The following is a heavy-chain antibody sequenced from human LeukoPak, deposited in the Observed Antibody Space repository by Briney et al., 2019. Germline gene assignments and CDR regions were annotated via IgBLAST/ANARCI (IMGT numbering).Heavy chain of an antibody. V-gene: IGHV3-11*05. D-gene: IGHD6-13*01. CDR2: ISSSGSYT. Sequence: PGGSLRLSCAASGFTFSDYYMSWIRQAPGKGLEWVSYISSSGSYTKYADSVKGRFTISRDNAKNSLYLQMNSLRAEDTAVYYCARGYSSGWYPGDYWGQGTLVTVSS. J-gene: IGHJ4*02. CDR1: GFTFSDYY. CDR3: ARGYSSGWYPGDY.